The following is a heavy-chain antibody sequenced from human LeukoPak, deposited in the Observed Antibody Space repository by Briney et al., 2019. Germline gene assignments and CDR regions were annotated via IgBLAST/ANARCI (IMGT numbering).Heavy chain of an antibody. CDR1: GYTFTNYG. D-gene: IGHD3-22*01. V-gene: IGHV1-18*01. J-gene: IGHJ4*02. CDR3: ARAGHRRYYYDGGYDY. CDR2: ISGYNGHA. Sequence: ASVKVSCKAFGYTFTNYGISWVRQAPGQGLEWVGWISGYNGHANYAQKLQGRVTMTTDPSTSTAFMELRSLRSDDTPVYYCARAGHRRYYYDGGYDYWGQGTLVTVSS.